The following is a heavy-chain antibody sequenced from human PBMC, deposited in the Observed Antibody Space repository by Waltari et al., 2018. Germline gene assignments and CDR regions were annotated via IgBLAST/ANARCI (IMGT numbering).Heavy chain of an antibody. D-gene: IGHD6-13*01. Sequence: EVQLVESGGGLVKPGGSLRLSCAASGFTFSSYSMNWVRQAPGKGLEWVSSISSSSSYIYYADSVKGRFTISRDNAKNSLYLQMNSLRAEDTAVYYCARDRLTAAGTADYYYYGMVVWGQGTTVTVSS. V-gene: IGHV3-21*01. J-gene: IGHJ6*02. CDR3: ARDRLTAAGTADYYYYGMVV. CDR2: ISSSSSYI. CDR1: GFTFSSYS.